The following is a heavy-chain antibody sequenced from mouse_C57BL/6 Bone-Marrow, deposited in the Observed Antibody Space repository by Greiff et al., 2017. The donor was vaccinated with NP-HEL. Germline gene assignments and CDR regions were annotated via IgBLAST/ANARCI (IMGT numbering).Heavy chain of an antibody. CDR1: GYTFTSYW. J-gene: IGHJ3*01. D-gene: IGHD1-1*01. CDR2: IDPSDSYP. Sequence: VQLQQPGAELVMPGASVKLSCKASGYTFTSYWMHWVKQRPGQGLEWIGEIDPSDSYPNYNQKFKGKSTLTVDKSSSTAYMQLSSLTSEDSAVYYCATTEGFAYWGQGTLVTVSA. CDR3: ATTEGFAY. V-gene: IGHV1-69*01.